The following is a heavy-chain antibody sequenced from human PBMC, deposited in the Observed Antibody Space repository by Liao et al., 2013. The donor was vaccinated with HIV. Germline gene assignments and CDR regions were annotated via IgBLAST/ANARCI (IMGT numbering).Heavy chain of an antibody. CDR2: INHSGST. Sequence: QVQLQQWGAGLLKPSETLSLTCAIYGESFSGYYWSWIRQPPGKGLEWIGEINHSGSTNYNPSLKSRITISVDTSKYQFSLKLSSVTAADTAVYYCARDLYDILTAYVSEDWGQGTLVTVSS. D-gene: IGHD3-9*01. V-gene: IGHV4-34*01. CDR1: GESFSGYY. CDR3: ARDLYDILTAYVSED. J-gene: IGHJ1*01.